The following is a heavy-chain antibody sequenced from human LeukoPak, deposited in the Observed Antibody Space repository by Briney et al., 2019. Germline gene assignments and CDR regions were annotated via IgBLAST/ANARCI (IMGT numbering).Heavy chain of an antibody. Sequence: SETLSLTCSVSGVSISSSNYYWGWIRQPPGKGLEWIGSIYNSGSTHYNPSLKSRVTISVDTSKNQFSLKLSSVTAPDTAIYYCAGAFEYWGQGTLVTVSS. V-gene: IGHV4-39*01. CDR1: GVSISSSNYY. CDR3: AGAFEY. CDR2: IYNSGST. J-gene: IGHJ4*02.